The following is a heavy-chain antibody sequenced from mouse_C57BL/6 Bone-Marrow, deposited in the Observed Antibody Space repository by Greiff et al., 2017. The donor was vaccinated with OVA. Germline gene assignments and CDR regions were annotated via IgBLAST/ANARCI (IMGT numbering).Heavy chain of an antibody. CDR2: ISDGGSYT. V-gene: IGHV5-4*01. J-gene: IGHJ2*01. Sequence: EVKLVESGGGLVKPGGSLKLSCAASGFTFSSYAMSWVRQTPEKRLEWVATISDGGSYTYYPDNVKGRFTISRDNAKNNLYLQMSHLKSEDTAMYYCAREYSSGYYFDYWGQGTTLTVSS. D-gene: IGHD2-12*01. CDR3: AREYSSGYYFDY. CDR1: GFTFSSYA.